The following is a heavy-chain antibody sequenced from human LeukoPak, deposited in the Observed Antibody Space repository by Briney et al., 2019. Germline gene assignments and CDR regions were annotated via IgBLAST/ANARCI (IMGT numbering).Heavy chain of an antibody. J-gene: IGHJ4*02. V-gene: IGHV3-48*04. Sequence: PGGSLRLSCAASGFSFSDFGMHWVRQAPGKGLEWVSSISRSATTIYYADSVKGRFTISRDNAKNSLYLQMNSLRAEDTAVYYCARVGVFSSSWLLHWGQGTLVTVSS. CDR1: GFSFSDFG. D-gene: IGHD6-13*01. CDR3: ARVGVFSSSWLLH. CDR2: ISRSATTI.